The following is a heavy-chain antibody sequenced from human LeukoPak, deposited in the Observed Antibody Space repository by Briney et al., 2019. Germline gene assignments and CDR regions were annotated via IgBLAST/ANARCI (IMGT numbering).Heavy chain of an antibody. CDR1: GYTFTDYY. D-gene: IGHD2-2*01. Sequence: ASVKVSCKASGYTFTDYYMHWVRQAPGQGLEWMGWINPNSGGTNYAQKFQGRVTMTRDTSISTAYMELSRLKSDDTAVYYCARSYNSISWYEDWGQGTLVTVYS. J-gene: IGHJ4*02. V-gene: IGHV1-2*02. CDR3: ARSYNSISWYED. CDR2: INPNSGGT.